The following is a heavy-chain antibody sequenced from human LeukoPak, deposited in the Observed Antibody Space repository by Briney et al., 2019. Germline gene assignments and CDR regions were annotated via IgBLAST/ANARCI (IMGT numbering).Heavy chain of an antibody. D-gene: IGHD6-25*01. CDR1: GGSISSSSDY. Sequence: SETLSLTCTVSGGSISSSSDYWGWIRQAPGKGLEWIGSIYYSENTYYNSSLKSRVTISVDTSKNQFSLKLSSVTAADTAVYYCARHARIAAAPSWFDPWGQGTLVTVSS. V-gene: IGHV4-39*01. CDR2: IYYSENT. CDR3: ARHARIAAAPSWFDP. J-gene: IGHJ5*02.